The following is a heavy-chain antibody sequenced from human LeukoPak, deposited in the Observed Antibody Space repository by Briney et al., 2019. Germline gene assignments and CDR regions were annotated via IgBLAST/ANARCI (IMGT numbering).Heavy chain of an antibody. V-gene: IGHV3-33*01. D-gene: IGHD5-24*01. CDR3: ARGRRRDANTFDAFDI. CDR1: GFTFITYV. Sequence: PGRSLRLSCAASGFTFITYVMHWVRQAPGKGLEWVAVIWYDGSNKYYADSVKGRFTISRDNSKNTLYLQMNSLRAEDTAVFYCARGRRRDANTFDAFDIWGQGTMVTVSS. CDR2: IWYDGSNK. J-gene: IGHJ3*02.